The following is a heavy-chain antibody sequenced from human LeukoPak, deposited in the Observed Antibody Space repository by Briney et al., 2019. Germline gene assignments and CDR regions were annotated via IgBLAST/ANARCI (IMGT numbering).Heavy chain of an antibody. J-gene: IGHJ4*02. D-gene: IGHD6-19*01. CDR2: IYYSGST. V-gene: IGHV4-39*01. CDR1: GGSISSSSYY. CDR3: ATEHSGWYPPTRPFDY. Sequence: SETLSLTCTVSGGSISSSSYYWGWIRQPPGKGLEWIGSIYYSGSTYYNPSLKSRVTISVDTSKNQFSLKLSPVTAADTAVYYCATEHSGWYPPTRPFDYWGKGTLVTVSS.